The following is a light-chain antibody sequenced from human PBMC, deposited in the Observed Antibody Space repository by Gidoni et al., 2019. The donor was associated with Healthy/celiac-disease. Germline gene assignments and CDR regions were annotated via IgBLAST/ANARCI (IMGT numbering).Light chain of an antibody. CDR2: LGS. J-gene: IGKJ1*01. CDR1: QSLLHINGYNY. CDR3: MQALQTPRT. V-gene: IGKV2-28*01. Sequence: DLVMTQSPLSLPVTPGEPASISCRSSQSLLHINGYNYLDWYLQKPGQSPQLLIYLGSNRASGVPDRFSGSGSGTDFTLKISRVEAEDVGVYYCMQALQTPRTFGQGTKVEIK.